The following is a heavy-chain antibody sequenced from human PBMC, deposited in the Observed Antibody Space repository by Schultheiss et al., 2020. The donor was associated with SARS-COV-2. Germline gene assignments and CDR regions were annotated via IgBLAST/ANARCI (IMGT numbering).Heavy chain of an antibody. CDR1: GGSISSSSYY. D-gene: IGHD6-6*01. Sequence: SETLSLTCTVSGGSISSSSYYWSWIRQPPGKGLEWIGYIYYSGSTNYNPSLKSRVTISVDTSKNQFSLKLSSVTAADTAVYYCARLQRAARYYYYYGMDVWGQGTTVTVSS. CDR3: ARLQRAARYYYYYGMDV. CDR2: IYYSGST. V-gene: IGHV4-61*01. J-gene: IGHJ6*02.